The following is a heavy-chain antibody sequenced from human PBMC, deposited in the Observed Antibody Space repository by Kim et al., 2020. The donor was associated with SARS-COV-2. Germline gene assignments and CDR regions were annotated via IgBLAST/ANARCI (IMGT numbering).Heavy chain of an antibody. Sequence: GGSLRLSCAASGFTFISYAMHWVRQAPGKGLEWVAVISSDAINAYYADSVKGRFTISRDNSKNTVYLQMNSLRAEDTAVYYCAKSVAGPPYYYYGMDVWGQGTTGTVSS. CDR1: GFTFISYA. J-gene: IGHJ6*02. V-gene: IGHV3-30*04. D-gene: IGHD2-15*01. CDR2: ISSDAINA. CDR3: AKSVAGPPYYYYGMDV.